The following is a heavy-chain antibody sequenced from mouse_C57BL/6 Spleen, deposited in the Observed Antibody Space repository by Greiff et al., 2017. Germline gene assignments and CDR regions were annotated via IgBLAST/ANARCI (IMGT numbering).Heavy chain of an antibody. CDR3: ARDIYYGSRPWCAY. CDR1: GFTFSDYG. Sequence: EVQLVESGGGLVKPGGSLKLSCAASGFTFSDYGMHWVRQAPEKGLEWVAYISSGSSTIYYADTVKGRFTISRDNAKNTLFLQMTSLRSEDTAMYYCARDIYYGSRPWCAYGGQGTLVTVSA. J-gene: IGHJ3*01. V-gene: IGHV5-17*01. CDR2: ISSGSSTI. D-gene: IGHD1-1*01.